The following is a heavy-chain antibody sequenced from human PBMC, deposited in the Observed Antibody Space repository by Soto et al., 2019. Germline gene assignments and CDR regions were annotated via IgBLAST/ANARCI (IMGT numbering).Heavy chain of an antibody. CDR2: IVPSVDTT. J-gene: IGHJ6*02. CDR3: ARCPQPPDTADPYAVDV. Sequence: QVQLVQSGTEVKKPGASVKVSCKASGGTFSRSGFHWVRQAPGQGLEWMGMIVPSVDTTNYAQKFQARVTISADQFTSTVYMELLSLRSEGTAVYYCARCPQPPDTADPYAVDVWGQGTRVIVSS. CDR1: GGTFSRSG. V-gene: IGHV1-69*18. D-gene: IGHD5-18*01.